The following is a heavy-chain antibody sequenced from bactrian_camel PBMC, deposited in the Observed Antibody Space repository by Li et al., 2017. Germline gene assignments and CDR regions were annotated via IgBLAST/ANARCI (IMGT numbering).Heavy chain of an antibody. CDR1: AYESMTC. D-gene: IGHD1*01. V-gene: IGHV3-2*01. Sequence: QVQLVESGGGSVQAGGSLRLSCVASAYESMTCLGWFRQAPGKGLEWVSTVDVDGSNTYYADSVKGRFTISRDNTKNTLYLQISSLKPEDTAVYYCVKGAYRYITSDIKLGQGTQVTVS. J-gene: IGHJ4*01. CDR2: VDVDGSNT.